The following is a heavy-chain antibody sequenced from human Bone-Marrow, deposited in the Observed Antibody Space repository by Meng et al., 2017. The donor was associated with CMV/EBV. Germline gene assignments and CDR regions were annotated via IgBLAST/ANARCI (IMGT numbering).Heavy chain of an antibody. D-gene: IGHD4-23*01. CDR2: IYYSGIT. J-gene: IGHJ4*02. CDR3: ARTPWDYGGNSYYFDY. CDR1: GGSISSSSYY. Sequence: SETLSLTCTVSGGSISSSSYYWGWIRQPPGKGLEWIGSIYYSGITNYNPSLKSRVTISVDTSKNQFSLKLSSVTAADTAVYYCARTPWDYGGNSYYFDYWGQGTLVTVSS. V-gene: IGHV4-39*07.